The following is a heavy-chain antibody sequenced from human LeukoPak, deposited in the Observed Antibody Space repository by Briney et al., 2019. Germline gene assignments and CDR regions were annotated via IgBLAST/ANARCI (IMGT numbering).Heavy chain of an antibody. D-gene: IGHD2/OR15-2a*01. CDR1: GGSISSYY. CDR3: AGHHPRNTVDF. Sequence: SETLSLTCTVSGGSISSYYWCWIGQPPGKGLEWIGYISYSGSTNYNPSLKSRVTISLDTSKNQFSLKLSSVTAADTAVYYCAGHHPRNTVDFWGQGTLVTVSS. V-gene: IGHV4-59*08. CDR2: ISYSGST. J-gene: IGHJ4*02.